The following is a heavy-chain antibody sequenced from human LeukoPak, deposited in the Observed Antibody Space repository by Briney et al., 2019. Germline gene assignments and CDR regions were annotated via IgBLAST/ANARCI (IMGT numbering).Heavy chain of an antibody. D-gene: IGHD3-22*01. J-gene: IGHJ4*02. V-gene: IGHV5-51*01. Sequence: GESLKISCKGSGYSFPSYWIGWVRQMSGKGLEWMGIIYPGDSDTRYSPSFQGQVTISADKSTSTAYVQWSSLKASDTAMYYCASLAEIYDSSGRFDYWGQGTLVTVSS. CDR2: IYPGDSDT. CDR1: GYSFPSYW. CDR3: ASLAEIYDSSGRFDY.